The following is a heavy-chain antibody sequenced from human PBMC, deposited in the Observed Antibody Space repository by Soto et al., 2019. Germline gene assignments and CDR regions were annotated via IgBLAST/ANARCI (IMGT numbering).Heavy chain of an antibody. Sequence: PGGSLRLSCAASGFTFSSYGMHWVRQAPGKGLEWVAVIWYDGSNKYYADSVKGRFTISRDNSKNTLYLQMNSLRAEDMAVYYCARDAYYGSGSYYPYYYYGKDVWGQVSTAT. J-gene: IGHJ6*02. CDR1: GFTFSSYG. CDR2: IWYDGSNK. CDR3: ARDAYYGSGSYYPYYYYGKDV. V-gene: IGHV3-33*01. D-gene: IGHD3-10*01.